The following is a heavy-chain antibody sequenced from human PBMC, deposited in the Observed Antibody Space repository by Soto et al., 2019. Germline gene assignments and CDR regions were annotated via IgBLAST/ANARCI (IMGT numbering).Heavy chain of an antibody. J-gene: IGHJ5*02. Sequence: QVQLQQWGAGLLTPSETLSLTCAVYGGSFSGYYWSWIRQPPGKGLEWIGEINHSGSTNYNPSLKSRVTISVDTSKNQLSLKLSSVTAADTAVYYCASNSSGSPSWFDPWGQGTLVTVSS. CDR3: ASNSSGSPSWFDP. CDR1: GGSFSGYY. D-gene: IGHD3-10*01. CDR2: INHSGST. V-gene: IGHV4-34*01.